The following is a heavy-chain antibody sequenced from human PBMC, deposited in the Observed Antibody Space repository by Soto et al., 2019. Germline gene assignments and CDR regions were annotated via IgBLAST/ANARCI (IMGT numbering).Heavy chain of an antibody. CDR2: IIPIFGTA. Sequence: ASVKVSCKASGGTFSSYAISWVRQAPGQGLEWMGGIIPIFGTANYAQKFQGRVTITADESTSTAYMELSSLRSEDTAVYYCVSGEPRQSNYYYYGIDVWGQGTTVTVSS. J-gene: IGHJ6*02. CDR3: VSGEPRQSNYYYYGIDV. D-gene: IGHD1-26*01. V-gene: IGHV1-69*13. CDR1: GGTFSSYA.